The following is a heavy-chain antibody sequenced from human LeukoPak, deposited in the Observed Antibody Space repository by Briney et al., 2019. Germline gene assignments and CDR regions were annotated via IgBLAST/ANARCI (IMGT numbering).Heavy chain of an antibody. CDR2: IYTDGST. CDR3: ARDRPGVSFGDY. J-gene: IGHJ4*02. CDR1: GGSISGYY. V-gene: IGHV4-4*07. Sequence: SETLSLTCTVSGGSISGYYWSWIRQPAGEGLEWIGRIYTDGSTNYNPSLKSRVTMSVDTSKNQFSLKLSSVTAADTAVYYCARDRPGVSFGDYWGQGTLVTVSS. D-gene: IGHD3-10*01.